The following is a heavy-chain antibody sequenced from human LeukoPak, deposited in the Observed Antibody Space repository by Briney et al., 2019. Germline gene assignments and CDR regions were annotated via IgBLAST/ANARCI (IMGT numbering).Heavy chain of an antibody. Sequence: GGSLRLSCAASGFTLSGYSMNWVRQAPGKGLEWVSSISSSSDYIYYADSVKGRFTISRDNAKSSLSLQMNSLRAEDTAVYYCVRDYGDFDYWGQGTLVTVSS. D-gene: IGHD4-17*01. CDR2: ISSSSDYI. V-gene: IGHV3-21*01. CDR1: GFTLSGYS. CDR3: VRDYGDFDY. J-gene: IGHJ4*02.